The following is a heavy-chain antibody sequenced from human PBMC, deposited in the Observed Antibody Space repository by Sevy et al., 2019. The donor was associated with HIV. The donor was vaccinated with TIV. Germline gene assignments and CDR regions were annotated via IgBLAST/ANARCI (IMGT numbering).Heavy chain of an antibody. J-gene: IGHJ3*01. V-gene: IGHV3-20*04. CDR2: ITWNGDNI. CDR1: GFSFDDYT. Sequence: GGSLRLSCAASGFSFDDYTMNWVRQAPGKGLEWVSGITWNGDNIDYAEAVKGRFTVSRDDDKTSLVLQMDSLRAEDTAVYYCARDRRGYFHKSGYLISDAFDVWGQGTLVTVSS. D-gene: IGHD5-12*01. CDR3: ARDRRGYFHKSGYLISDAFDV.